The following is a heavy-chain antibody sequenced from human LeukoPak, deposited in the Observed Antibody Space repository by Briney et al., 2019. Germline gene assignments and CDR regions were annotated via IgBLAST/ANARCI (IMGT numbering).Heavy chain of an antibody. Sequence: GGSLRLSCAASGFIFSDYYMAWIRQAPGKGLEWVSYISLSGTNIYYADSVKGRFTISRDNAKNSLYLQMNSLRAEDTAVYYCARGGSRNHWFDPWGQGTLVTVSS. D-gene: IGHD2-2*01. CDR2: ISLSGTNI. CDR1: GFIFSDYY. J-gene: IGHJ5*02. V-gene: IGHV3-11*01. CDR3: ARGGSRNHWFDP.